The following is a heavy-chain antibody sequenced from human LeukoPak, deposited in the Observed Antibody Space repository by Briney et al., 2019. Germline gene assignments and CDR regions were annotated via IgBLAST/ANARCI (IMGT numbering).Heavy chain of an antibody. CDR2: INHSGST. CDR3: ARGPGVWYIRHWYFDL. J-gene: IGHJ2*01. V-gene: IGHV4-34*01. D-gene: IGHD1-1*01. Sequence: AETLSITCAVYGESFRGYYWSWIRQPAGKGLEWSGEINHSGSTNYNPSLKSRVTISVDASKNQFYLKLSSVTAAHTAVYYCARGPGVWYIRHWYFDLWGRGTLVTVSS. CDR1: GESFRGYY.